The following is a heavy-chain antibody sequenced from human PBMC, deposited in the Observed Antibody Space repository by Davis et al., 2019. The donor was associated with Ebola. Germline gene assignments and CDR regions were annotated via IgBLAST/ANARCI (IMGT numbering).Heavy chain of an antibody. J-gene: IGHJ4*01. CDR2: IYYSGST. D-gene: IGHD2-2*01. V-gene: IGHV4-39*07. CDR3: ARAGRSSNNKYFDY. CDR1: GGSISSSSYY. Sequence: SETLSLTCTVSGGSISSSSYYWGWIRQPPGKGLEWIGSIYYSGSTYYNPSLKSRVTISVDTSKNQFSLKLSSVTAADTAVYYCARAGRSSNNKYFDYWGQGNLVTVSS.